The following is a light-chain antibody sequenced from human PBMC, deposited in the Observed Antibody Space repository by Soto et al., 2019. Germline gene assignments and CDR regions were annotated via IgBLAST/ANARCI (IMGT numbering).Light chain of an antibody. CDR2: AAS. Sequence: TQSPSTLSPSTGERATVTCRASQVISTSLAWYQVKPGKAPKLLIYAASTLESGVPSRFSATVSGTEFSLTITSLQPEDFATYYCQQLFDSPITFGQGTRLEIK. J-gene: IGKJ5*01. V-gene: IGKV1-9*01. CDR1: QVISTS. CDR3: QQLFDSPIT.